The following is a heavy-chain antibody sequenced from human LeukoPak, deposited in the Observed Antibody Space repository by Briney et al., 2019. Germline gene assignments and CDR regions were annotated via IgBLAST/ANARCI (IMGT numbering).Heavy chain of an antibody. D-gene: IGHD1-26*01. V-gene: IGHV4-4*07. CDR1: GGSISSYY. Sequence: SETLSLTCTVSGGSISSYYWSWIRQPAGKGLEWIGRIYTSGSTNYNPSLKSRVTMSVDTSKNQFSLKLSSVTAADTAVYYCATGTDSGSYYGGDAFDIWGQGTMVTVSS. CDR2: IYTSGST. J-gene: IGHJ3*02. CDR3: ATGTDSGSYYGGDAFDI.